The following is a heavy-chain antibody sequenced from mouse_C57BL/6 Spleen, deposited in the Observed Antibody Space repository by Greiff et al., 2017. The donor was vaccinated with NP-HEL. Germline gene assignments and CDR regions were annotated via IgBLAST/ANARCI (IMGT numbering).Heavy chain of an antibody. D-gene: IGHD1-1*01. J-gene: IGHJ2*01. CDR1: GYSFTGYY. CDR3: ARRTTVAPTLDY. V-gene: IGHV1-42*01. Sequence: EVKLMESGPELVKPGASVKISCKASGYSFTGYYMNWVKQSPEKSLEWIGEINPSTGGTTYNQKFKAKATLTVDKSSSTAYMQLKSLTSEDSAVYYCARRTTVAPTLDYWGQGTTLTVSS. CDR2: INPSTGGT.